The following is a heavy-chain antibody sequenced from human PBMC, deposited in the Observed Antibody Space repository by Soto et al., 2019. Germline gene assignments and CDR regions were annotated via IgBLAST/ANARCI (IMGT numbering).Heavy chain of an antibody. V-gene: IGHV4-39*02. J-gene: IGHJ6*02. D-gene: IGHD4-17*01. CDR1: GGSISSSIYY. Sequence: SETLSLTCTVSGGSISSSIYYWGWIRQPPGKGLEWIGSIYYSGSTYYNPSLKSRVTISVDTSKNQFSLKLSSVTAADTAVYYCARDYGEGEQIVYGMDVWGQGTTVTVSS. CDR2: IYYSGST. CDR3: ARDYGEGEQIVYGMDV.